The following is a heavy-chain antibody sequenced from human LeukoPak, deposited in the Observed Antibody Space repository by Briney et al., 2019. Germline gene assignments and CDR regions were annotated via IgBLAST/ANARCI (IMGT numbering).Heavy chain of an antibody. J-gene: IGHJ4*02. V-gene: IGHV3-7*01. CDR3: ARRGCSSTSCRPFDY. CDR1: GFTFSSYW. D-gene: IGHD2-2*01. Sequence: PGGSLRLSCAASGFTFSSYWMSWVRQAPGKGLEWVANIKQDGSEKYYVDSVKGRFTISRDNAENSLYLQMNSLRAEDTAVYYCARRGCSSTSCRPFDYWGQGTLVTVSS. CDR2: IKQDGSEK.